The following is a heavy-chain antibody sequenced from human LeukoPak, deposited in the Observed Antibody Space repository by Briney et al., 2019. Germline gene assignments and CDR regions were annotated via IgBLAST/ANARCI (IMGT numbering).Heavy chain of an antibody. J-gene: IGHJ6*02. CDR2: ISGSGGST. D-gene: IGHD6-19*01. Sequence: GGSLRLSCAASGFTFSSYAMSWVRQAPGKGLEWVSAISGSGGSTYYADSVKGRFTISRDNSKNTLYLQMNSLRAEDTAVYYCAKTMNSSGWYWLSEDYYYYYGMDVWGQGTTVTVSS. CDR1: GFTFSSYA. CDR3: AKTMNSSGWYWLSEDYYYYYGMDV. V-gene: IGHV3-23*01.